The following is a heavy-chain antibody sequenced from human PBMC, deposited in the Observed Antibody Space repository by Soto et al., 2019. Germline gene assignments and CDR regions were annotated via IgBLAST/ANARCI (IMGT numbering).Heavy chain of an antibody. J-gene: IGHJ5*02. Sequence: PSQRLSLTWIPCPGSISSRSYYWCWIRQPPGKRLEWIGRSYYSGSTYYNPSFKCRVTISVDTSTNRFSRKLTSVTAADTAVVYCGRHRARNWFDPWGQGTLVAASS. CDR1: PGSISSRSYY. CDR2: SYYSGST. CDR3: GRHRARNWFDP. D-gene: IGHD6-6*01. V-gene: IGHV4-39*01.